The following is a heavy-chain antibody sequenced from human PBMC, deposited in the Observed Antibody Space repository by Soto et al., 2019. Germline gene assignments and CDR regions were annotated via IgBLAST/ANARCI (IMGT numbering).Heavy chain of an antibody. D-gene: IGHD6-13*01. CDR2: ISSNSAYI. Sequence: GGSLRLSCAASGFTFRSFTMNWVRQAPGKGPEWVSTISSNSAYIYYTDALRGRFTISRDNAKNSLHLQMNSLRAEDTAVYYCTRDASRDSSARGWFDPWGPGTLVTVSS. CDR3: TRDASRDSSARGWFDP. CDR1: GFTFRSFT. V-gene: IGHV3-21*01. J-gene: IGHJ5*02.